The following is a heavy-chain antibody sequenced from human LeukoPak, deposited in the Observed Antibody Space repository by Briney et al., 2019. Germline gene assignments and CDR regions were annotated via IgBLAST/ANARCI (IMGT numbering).Heavy chain of an antibody. Sequence: GGSLRLSCAASGFTFSSYAMSWVRQAPGKGLEWVSAISGSGGSTYYADSVKGRFTISRDNSKNTLYLQMNSLRAEDTAVYYCARDHYYDSSGYYYQLDYWGQGTLVTVSS. CDR2: ISGSGGST. CDR1: GFTFSSYA. V-gene: IGHV3-23*01. D-gene: IGHD3-22*01. J-gene: IGHJ4*02. CDR3: ARDHYYDSSGYYYQLDY.